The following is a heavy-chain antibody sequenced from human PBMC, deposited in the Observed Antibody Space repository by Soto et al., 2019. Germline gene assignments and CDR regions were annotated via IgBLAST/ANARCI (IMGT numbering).Heavy chain of an antibody. CDR3: ARESVALTKDFDY. CDR2: INPKGGDT. Sequence: ASVKVSCKASGYTFTSYAMHWVRQAPGQRLEWMGCINPKGGDTKYAQKFQDWVTITWDTSISTAYMELNRLRSDDTAVYYCARESVALTKDFDYWGQGTLVTVSS. D-gene: IGHD2-21*02. V-gene: IGHV1-2*04. J-gene: IGHJ4*02. CDR1: GYTFTSYA.